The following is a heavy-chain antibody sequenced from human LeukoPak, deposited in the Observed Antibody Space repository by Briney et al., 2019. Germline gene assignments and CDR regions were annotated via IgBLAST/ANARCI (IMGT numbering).Heavy chain of an antibody. CDR3: ARGPPTFDY. CDR1: GGSFSGYY. J-gene: IGHJ4*02. CDR2: INHSGST. Sequence: SETLSLTCAVYGGSFSGYYWSWIRQPPGKGLEWIGEINHSGSTNYNPSLKSRVTISVDTSKNQFSLKLSSVTAADTAVYYCARGPPTFDYWGQGTLATVSS. V-gene: IGHV4-34*01.